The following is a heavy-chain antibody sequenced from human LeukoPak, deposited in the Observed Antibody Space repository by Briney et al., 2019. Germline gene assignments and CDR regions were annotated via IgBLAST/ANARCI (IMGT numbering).Heavy chain of an antibody. D-gene: IGHD3-22*01. CDR3: ARGSGYYRFFDY. CDR1: GGSFSGYY. V-gene: IGHV4-34*01. J-gene: IGHJ4*02. Sequence: SETLSLTCAVYGGSFSGYYWSWIRQPPGKGLEWIGEINHSGSTNYNPSLKSRVTISVDTSKNQFSLKLSSVTAADTAVYHCARGSGYYRFFDYWGQGTLVTVSS. CDR2: INHSGST.